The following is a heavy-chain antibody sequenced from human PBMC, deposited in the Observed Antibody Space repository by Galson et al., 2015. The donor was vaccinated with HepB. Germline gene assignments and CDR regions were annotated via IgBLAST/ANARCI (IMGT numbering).Heavy chain of an antibody. CDR1: GFTFNTHG. Sequence: SLRLSCAASGFTFNTHGMHWVRQAPGKGLEWVAAIWFDGTNKYYADSVKGRFTISRDNSNNMLYLQMNSLRAEDTAVYYCTRENSGNFGHDYWGQGALVTVSS. D-gene: IGHD3-10*01. CDR2: IWFDGTNK. J-gene: IGHJ4*02. CDR3: TRENSGNFGHDY. V-gene: IGHV3-33*01.